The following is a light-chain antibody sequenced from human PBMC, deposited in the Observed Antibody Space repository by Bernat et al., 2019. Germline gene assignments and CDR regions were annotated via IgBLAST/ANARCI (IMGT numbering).Light chain of an antibody. CDR3: MRALQTPYT. V-gene: IGKV2-28*01. J-gene: IGKJ2*01. Sequence: DIVMTQSPLFLPVSPGEPASISCRSSQSLRHSNGYKYLDWYLQKPGQSPQLVIYLGSNRASGVPDRFSGSGSGTDFTLKISRGEAEDVGVYYFMRALQTPYTFGQGTTLEIK. CDR1: QSLRHSNGYKY. CDR2: LGS.